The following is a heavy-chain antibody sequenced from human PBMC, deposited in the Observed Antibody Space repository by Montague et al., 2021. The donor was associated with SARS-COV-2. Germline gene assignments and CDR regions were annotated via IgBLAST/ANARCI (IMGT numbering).Heavy chain of an antibody. CDR1: GDSVSSNSAA. Sequence: CAISGDSVSSNSAAWNWVRQSPSRGLEWLGRTYYRSKWYNDYAVSVKSRITINPDTSKNQSSLKLSSVTAADTAVYYCARGEYSSSWYGPKNWFDPWGQGTLVTVSS. CDR3: ARGEYSSSWYGPKNWFDP. V-gene: IGHV6-1*01. D-gene: IGHD6-13*01. CDR2: TYYRSKWYN. J-gene: IGHJ5*02.